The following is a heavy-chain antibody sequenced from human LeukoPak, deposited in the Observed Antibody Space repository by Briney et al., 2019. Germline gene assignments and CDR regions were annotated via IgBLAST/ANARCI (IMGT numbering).Heavy chain of an antibody. CDR3: AREAPGGYFDY. D-gene: IGHD3-16*01. J-gene: IGHJ4*02. CDR1: GYTFTTYF. Sequence: ASVKVSCKASGYTFTTYFLHWVRQAPGQGLEWMGMINPSAGSTNYAQSFQGRVTTTRDTSTSTVYMELTSLTSEDTAVYYCAREAPGGYFDYWGQRTLVTVSS. V-gene: IGHV1-46*01. CDR2: INPSAGST.